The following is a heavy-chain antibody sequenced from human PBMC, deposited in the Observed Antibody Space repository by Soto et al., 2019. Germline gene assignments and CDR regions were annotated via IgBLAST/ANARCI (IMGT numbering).Heavy chain of an antibody. CDR3: ARAVVQGGPRVVTPGWYFDL. CDR2: IIPIFGTA. CDR1: GGTFSSYA. D-gene: IGHD2-21*02. V-gene: IGHV1-69*01. J-gene: IGHJ2*01. Sequence: QVQLVQSGAEVKKPGSSVKVSCKASGGTFSSYAISWVRQAPGQGLEWMGGIIPIFGTANYAQKFQGRVTITADESTSTAYMELSSLRSEDTAVYYWARAVVQGGPRVVTPGWYFDLWGRGTLVTVSS.